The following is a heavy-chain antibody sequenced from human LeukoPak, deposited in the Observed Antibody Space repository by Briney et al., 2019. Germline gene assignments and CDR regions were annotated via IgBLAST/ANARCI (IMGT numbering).Heavy chain of an antibody. CDR1: GYTFTGYY. J-gene: IGHJ5*02. D-gene: IGHD6-6*01. Sequence: ASVKVSCKASGYTFTGYYMHWVRQAPGQGLEWMGWINPNSGGTNYAQKFQGRVTMTRDKSISAAYMELSRLRSDDTAVYYCARGIAARNWFDPWGQGTLVSVSS. CDR2: INPNSGGT. V-gene: IGHV1-2*02. CDR3: ARGIAARNWFDP.